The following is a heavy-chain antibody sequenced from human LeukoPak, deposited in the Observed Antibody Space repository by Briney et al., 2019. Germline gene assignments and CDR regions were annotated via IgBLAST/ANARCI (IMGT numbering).Heavy chain of an antibody. V-gene: IGHV3-23*01. J-gene: IGHJ4*02. CDR3: ARGPNDYWSGYSRYLDH. D-gene: IGHD3-3*01. CDR1: GFNFRFYT. Sequence: PGGSLRLSCAASGFNFRFYTMSWVRQPPGRGLEWVSVISGSGDSTHYADSVEGRFTISRDNSKDTLYLHMNTLKVDDTAIYHCARGPNDYWSGYSRYLDHWGQGTLVTVSS. CDR2: ISGSGDST.